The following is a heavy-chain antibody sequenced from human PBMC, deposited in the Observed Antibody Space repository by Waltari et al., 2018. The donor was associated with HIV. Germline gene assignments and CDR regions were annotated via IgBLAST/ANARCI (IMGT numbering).Heavy chain of an antibody. J-gene: IGHJ4*02. D-gene: IGHD2-15*01. V-gene: IGHV1-8*02. CDR3: ARGAPGHYCSGGSCPYFDY. CDR2: VNPYSGNT. Sequence: QVQLVQSGAEVRKPGASVKVSCKASGYTFTSCDVNWVRQAPGQGLEWMGGVNPYSGNTGYATNFQGRVTMTRNTSISTAYMGLSGLRSEDTAVYYCARGAPGHYCSGGSCPYFDYWGQGSLVTVSS. CDR1: GYTFTSCD.